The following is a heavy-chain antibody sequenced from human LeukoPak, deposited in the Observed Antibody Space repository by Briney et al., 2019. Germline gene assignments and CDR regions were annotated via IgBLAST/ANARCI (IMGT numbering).Heavy chain of an antibody. CDR2: IYYSGST. D-gene: IGHD6-6*01. CDR1: GGPISSYY. V-gene: IGHV4-59*01. Sequence: SETLSLTCTVSGGPISSYYWSWIRQPPGKGLEWIGYIYYSGSTNYNPSLKSRVTMSVDTSKNQFSLKLSSVTAADTAVYYCAGFGQLAIFDYWGQGTLVTVSS. J-gene: IGHJ4*02. CDR3: AGFGQLAIFDY.